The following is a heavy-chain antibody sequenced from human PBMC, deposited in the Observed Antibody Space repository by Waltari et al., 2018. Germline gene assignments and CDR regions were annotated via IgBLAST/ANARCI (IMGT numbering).Heavy chain of an antibody. Sequence: QVQLVQSGAEVKKPGASVKVSCKASGYTFTSYGISWVRQAPGQGLEWMGWVSAYNGNTNYAQKLQGRVTLTTDTSTSTAYMELRSLRSDDTAVYYCARGPPTVEAVAGPSYWGQGTLVTVSS. CDR3: ARGPPTVEAVAGPSY. CDR1: GYTFTSYG. CDR2: VSAYNGNT. D-gene: IGHD6-19*01. J-gene: IGHJ4*02. V-gene: IGHV1-18*01.